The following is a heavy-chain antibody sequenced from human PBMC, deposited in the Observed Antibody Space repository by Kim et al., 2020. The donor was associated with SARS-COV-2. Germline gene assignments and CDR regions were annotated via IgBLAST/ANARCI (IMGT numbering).Heavy chain of an antibody. Sequence: GGSLRLSCAASGFSFSDYNMSWIRQAPGKGLEWVASINSNGSSIKYTDSVNGRFTVSRDNAKKSLSLQMNSLTPEDTAVYYCVRDPKHWVEGTWVTLS. CDR1: GFSFSDYN. J-gene: IGHJ1*01. CDR3: VRDPKH. V-gene: IGHV3-11*01. CDR2: INSNGSSI.